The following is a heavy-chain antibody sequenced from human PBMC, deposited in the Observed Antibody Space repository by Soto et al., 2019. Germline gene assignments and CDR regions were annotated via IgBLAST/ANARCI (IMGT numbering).Heavy chain of an antibody. CDR1: GGSISSGDYY. CDR2: IYYSGST. V-gene: IGHV4-30-4*01. CDR3: ASRTVRLGNWFDP. Sequence: SETLSLTCTVPGGSISSGDYYWSWIRQPPGKGLEWIGYIYYSGSTYYNPSLKSRVTISVDTSKNQFSLKLSSVTAADTAVYYCASRTVRLGNWFDPWGQGTLVTVSS. D-gene: IGHD4-17*01. J-gene: IGHJ5*02.